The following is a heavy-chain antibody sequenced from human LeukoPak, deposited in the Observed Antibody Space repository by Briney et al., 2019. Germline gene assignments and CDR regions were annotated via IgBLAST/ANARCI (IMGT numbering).Heavy chain of an antibody. CDR1: GGSFSGYY. Sequence: SETLSLTCAVYGGSFSGYYWSWIRQHPGKGLEWIGYIYYSGSTYYNPSLKSRVTISVDTSKNQFSLKLSSVTAADTAVYYCARDPREGYCSSTSCYTLSWFDPWGQGTLSPSPQ. CDR3: ARDPREGYCSSTSCYTLSWFDP. V-gene: IGHV4-31*11. D-gene: IGHD2-2*02. CDR2: IYYSGST. J-gene: IGHJ5*02.